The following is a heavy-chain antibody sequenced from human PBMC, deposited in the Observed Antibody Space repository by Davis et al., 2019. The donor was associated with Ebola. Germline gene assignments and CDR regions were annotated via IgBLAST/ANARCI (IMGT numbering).Heavy chain of an antibody. CDR2: IYYSGTT. J-gene: IGHJ3*02. Sequence: SETLSLTCTVSGGSISSSSYYWGWIRQPPGKGLEWIGSIYYSGTTNYNPSLKSRVTISVDTSKNQFSLKLSSVTAADTAVYYCARPWYSGTYYDAYDIWGQGTMVAVSS. D-gene: IGHD1-26*01. CDR1: GGSISSSSYY. CDR3: ARPWYSGTYYDAYDI. V-gene: IGHV4-39*01.